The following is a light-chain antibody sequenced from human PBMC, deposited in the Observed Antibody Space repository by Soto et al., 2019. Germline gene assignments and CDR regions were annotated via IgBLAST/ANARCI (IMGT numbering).Light chain of an antibody. CDR3: QQRSNWPVT. CDR2: DAS. J-gene: IGKJ1*01. CDR1: QSVSSY. V-gene: IGKV3-11*01. Sequence: EIVWTQSPATLSLSPGERATLSCRASQSVSSYLAWYQQKPGQAPRLLIYDASSRATGIPARFSGSGSGTEFTLTISSREPEDFAVYYCQQRSNWPVTFGQGTRVDIK.